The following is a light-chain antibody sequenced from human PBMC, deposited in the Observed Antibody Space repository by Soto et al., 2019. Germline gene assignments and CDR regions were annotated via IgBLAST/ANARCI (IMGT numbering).Light chain of an antibody. Sequence: DIQMTQSPSSLSASVGDRVTITCRASKSISSYLNWYQQKPGKAPKLLIYAASSLQSGVSLRFSGSGSGTDFTLTISSLQSEDFSTYACQKRTTFGQGTKLEIK. CDR1: KSISSY. CDR3: QKRTT. V-gene: IGKV1-39*01. J-gene: IGKJ2*01. CDR2: AAS.